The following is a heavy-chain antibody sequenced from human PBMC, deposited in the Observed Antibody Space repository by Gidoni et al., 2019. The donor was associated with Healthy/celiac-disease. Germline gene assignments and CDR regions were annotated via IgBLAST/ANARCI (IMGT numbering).Heavy chain of an antibody. CDR2: INPSGGST. V-gene: IGHV1-46*01. D-gene: IGHD6-6*01. CDR3: AIPEYSRTYNYYGMDV. Sequence: QVQLVQSGAEVKKPGASVKVSCTASGYTFTSYYMHWVRQAPGQGLEWMGIINPSGGSTSYAQKFQGRVTMTRDTSTSTVYMELSSLRSEDTAVYYCAIPEYSRTYNYYGMDVWGQGTTVTVSS. CDR1: GYTFTSYY. J-gene: IGHJ6*02.